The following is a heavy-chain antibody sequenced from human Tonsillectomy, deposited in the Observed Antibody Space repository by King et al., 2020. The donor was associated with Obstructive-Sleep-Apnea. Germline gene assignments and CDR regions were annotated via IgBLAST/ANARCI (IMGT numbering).Heavy chain of an antibody. CDR1: GFTFSSYS. J-gene: IGHJ4*02. CDR3: AREGGYYDSSGYAPIFDY. CDR2: ISSVGTTI. V-gene: IGHV3-48*03. Sequence: QLVQSGGGLVQPGGSLRLSCAASGFTFSSYSLHWVRQAPGKGLEWLSYISSVGTTIYYADSVQDRFTISRDNAKTSLSLQINSLSAEDTAVYFCAREGGYYDSSGYAPIFDYWGQGTLVTVSS. D-gene: IGHD3-22*01.